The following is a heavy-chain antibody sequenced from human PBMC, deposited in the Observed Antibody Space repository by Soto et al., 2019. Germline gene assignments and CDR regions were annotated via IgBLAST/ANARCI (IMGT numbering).Heavy chain of an antibody. CDR2: ISSSSTYM. V-gene: IGHV3-21*01. CDR3: AREYCSGGSCRPPGY. CDR1: GFTFSSYS. Sequence: GGSLRLSCAASGFTFSSYSMNWVRQAPGKGLEWVSSISSSSTYMYYADSVKGRFTISRDNAENSLYLQMNSLRAEDTAVYYCAREYCSGGSCRPPGYWGQGTLGTVSS. J-gene: IGHJ4*02. D-gene: IGHD2-15*01.